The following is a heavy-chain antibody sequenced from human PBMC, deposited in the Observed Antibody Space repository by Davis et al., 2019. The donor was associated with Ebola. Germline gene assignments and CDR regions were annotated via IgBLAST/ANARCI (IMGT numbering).Heavy chain of an antibody. D-gene: IGHD3-3*01. CDR1: GFTFSDYY. Sequence: GSLRLSCAASGFTFSDYYMSWIRQAPGKGLEWIGEINHSGSTNYNPSLKSRVTISVDTSKNQFSLKLSSVTAADTAVYYCARPWGRDFWSGYYFWGQGTLVTVSS. CDR2: INHSGST. CDR3: ARPWGRDFWSGYYF. J-gene: IGHJ4*02. V-gene: IGHV4-34*01.